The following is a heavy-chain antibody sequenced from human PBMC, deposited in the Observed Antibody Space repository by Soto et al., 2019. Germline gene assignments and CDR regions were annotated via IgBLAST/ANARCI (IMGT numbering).Heavy chain of an antibody. CDR2: IYSGGST. Sequence: PGGSLRLSFAASGFTVSSNYMSWVRQAPGKGLEWVSVIYSGGSTYYADSVKGRFTISRDNSKNTLYLQMNSLRAEDTAVYYCARVTYGSGSYKNYYYYMDVWGKGTTVTVSS. J-gene: IGHJ6*03. CDR3: ARVTYGSGSYKNYYYYMDV. D-gene: IGHD3-10*01. V-gene: IGHV3-66*01. CDR1: GFTVSSNY.